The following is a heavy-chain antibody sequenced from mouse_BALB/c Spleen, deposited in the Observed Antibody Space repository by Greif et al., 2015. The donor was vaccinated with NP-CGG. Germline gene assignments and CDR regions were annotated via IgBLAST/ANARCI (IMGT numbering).Heavy chain of an antibody. CDR1: GYSFTSYW. D-gene: IGHD2-10*02. Sequence: VQLKQSGTVLARPGASVKMSCKASGYSFTSYWMHWVKQRPGQGLEWIGAIYPGNNDTSYNQKFKGKAKLTAVTSASTAYMELSSLTNEDSAVYYCTRAYGNYGVVYYAMDYWGQGTSVTVSS. V-gene: IGHV1-5*01. CDR2: IYPGNNDT. J-gene: IGHJ4*01. CDR3: TRAYGNYGVVYYAMDY.